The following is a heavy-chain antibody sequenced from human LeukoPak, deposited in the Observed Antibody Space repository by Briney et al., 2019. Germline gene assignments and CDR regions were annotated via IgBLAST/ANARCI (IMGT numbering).Heavy chain of an antibody. CDR2: ISYNGSTK. D-gene: IGHD6-13*01. J-gene: IGHJ3*01. CDR1: GFTFSSYA. V-gene: IGHV3-30*04. CDR3: AKARSSWGYGDAFDV. Sequence: PGGSLRLSCAASGFTFSSYAMHWVRQAPGKGLEWVAVISYNGSTKYYADSVKGRFTISRDNSKNTLYLQMNSLRAEDTAVYYCAKARSSWGYGDAFDVWGQRTMVTASS.